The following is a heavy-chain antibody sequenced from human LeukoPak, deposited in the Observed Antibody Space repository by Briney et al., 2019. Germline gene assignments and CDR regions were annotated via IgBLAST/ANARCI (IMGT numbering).Heavy chain of an antibody. V-gene: IGHV3-30*02. Sequence: GGSLRLSCAASGFNFRSYGMHWIRQAPGEGLEWVAFIRYDGSGKYYADSVKGRFTISRDNSKNTVYLQMNSLRAEDTAVYYCAKVGDSYGSGSCSYWGQGTLVTVSS. CDR3: AKVGDSYGSGSCSY. CDR2: IRYDGSGK. CDR1: GFNFRSYG. D-gene: IGHD3-10*01. J-gene: IGHJ4*02.